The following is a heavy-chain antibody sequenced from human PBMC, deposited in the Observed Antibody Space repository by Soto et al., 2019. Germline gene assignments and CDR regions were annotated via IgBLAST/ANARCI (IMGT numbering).Heavy chain of an antibody. Sequence: GESLKISCKGFGYSFTDYWIGWVRQMPAKGLDWVGIIYPCDSDTRYSPSFQGQVTISAXXXIXXXYXQXXXLXASDTAMYYCARRYSSVWYTFDYWGQGALVTVSS. CDR2: IYPCDSDT. D-gene: IGHD6-19*01. CDR3: ARRYSSVWYTFDY. V-gene: IGHV5-51*01. CDR1: GYSFTDYW. J-gene: IGHJ4*02.